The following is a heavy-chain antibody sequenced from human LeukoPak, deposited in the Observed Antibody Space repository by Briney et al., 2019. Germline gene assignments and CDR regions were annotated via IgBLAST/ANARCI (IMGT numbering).Heavy chain of an antibody. CDR2: IYYSGST. CDR1: GGSISSYY. CDR3: ATAGGSQSYYYDSSGYFDY. Sequence: SETLSLTCTVSGGSISSYYWSWIRQPPGKGLEWIGYIYYSGSTNYNPSLKSRVTISVDTSKNQFSLKLSSVTAADTAVYYCATAGGSQSYYYDSSGYFDYWGQGTLVTVSS. D-gene: IGHD3-22*01. V-gene: IGHV4-59*08. J-gene: IGHJ4*02.